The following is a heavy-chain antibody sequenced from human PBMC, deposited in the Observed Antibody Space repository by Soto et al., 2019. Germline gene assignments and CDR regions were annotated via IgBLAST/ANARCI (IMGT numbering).Heavy chain of an antibody. CDR3: ASSNSNYALFDY. V-gene: IGHV4-59*05. Sequence: SETLSLTCTVSGGYITNYYWSWIRQPPGKGLEWIGSIYYSGSTYYNPSLKSRVTISVGTSKNQFSLKLSSVTAADTAVYYCASSNSNYALFDYWGQGTLVTVSS. CDR1: GGYITNYY. D-gene: IGHD4-4*01. J-gene: IGHJ4*02. CDR2: IYYSGST.